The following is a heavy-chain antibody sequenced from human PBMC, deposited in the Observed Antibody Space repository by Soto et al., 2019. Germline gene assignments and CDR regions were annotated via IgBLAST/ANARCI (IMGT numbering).Heavy chain of an antibody. J-gene: IGHJ4*02. Sequence: GGSLRLSCAASGFTFSSYAMSWVRQAPGKGLEWVSAISGSGGSTYYADSVKGRFTISRDNSKNTLYLQMNSLRAEDTAVYYCAKSGVPAAILAAAGSFDYWGQGTLVTVSS. CDR3: AKSGVPAAILAAAGSFDY. CDR1: GFTFSSYA. D-gene: IGHD2-2*02. CDR2: ISGSGGST. V-gene: IGHV3-23*01.